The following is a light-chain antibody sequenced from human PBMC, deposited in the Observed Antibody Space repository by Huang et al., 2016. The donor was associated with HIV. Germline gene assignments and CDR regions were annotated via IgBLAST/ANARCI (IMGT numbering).Light chain of an antibody. CDR2: GAS. CDR3: QQSYSSSIT. Sequence: IQMTQSPTSLSASVGNRVRITCRASQVINTYLNWFQQKPGKAPKLLIYGASTLHTGVPARFSGSGSGTDFTLTMNGLQLDDLGTYYCQQSYSSSITFGQGTRL. V-gene: IGKV1-39*01. J-gene: IGKJ5*01. CDR1: QVINTY.